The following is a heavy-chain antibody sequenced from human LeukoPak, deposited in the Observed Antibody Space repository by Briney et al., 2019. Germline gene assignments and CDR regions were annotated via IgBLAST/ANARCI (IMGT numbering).Heavy chain of an antibody. CDR2: TYSRSNWSN. CDR1: GDSLSSNSAA. CDR3: ARGGSLWFGESSYYFDV. V-gene: IGHV6-1*01. J-gene: IGHJ6*03. D-gene: IGHD3-10*01. Sequence: SQTLSLTCVISGDSLSSNSAAWNWIRQSPSRGLEWLGRTYSRSNWSNDYALSVKSRITISPDTSKNQFSLHLKSVTPEDTAVYYCARGGSLWFGESSYYFDVWGKGTTVTVFS.